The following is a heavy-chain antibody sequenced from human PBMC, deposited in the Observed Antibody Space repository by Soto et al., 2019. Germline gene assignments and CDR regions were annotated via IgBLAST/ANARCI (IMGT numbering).Heavy chain of an antibody. V-gene: IGHV3-66*01. Sequence: GGSLRLSCAASGFTVSSKYMTWVRQAPGKGLEWVSLIQSGGTTYYADSVKGRFTISRDTSENTLHLQMDSLRVEDTAVYYCAREKRGYCSSTSCLRGYYYYMDVWGKGTTVTVSS. J-gene: IGHJ6*03. CDR2: IQSGGTT. CDR1: GFTVSSKY. CDR3: AREKRGYCSSTSCLRGYYYYMDV. D-gene: IGHD2-2*01.